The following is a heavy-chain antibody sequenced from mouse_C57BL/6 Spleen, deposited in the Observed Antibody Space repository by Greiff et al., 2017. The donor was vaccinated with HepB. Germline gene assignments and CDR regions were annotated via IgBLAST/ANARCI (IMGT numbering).Heavy chain of an antibody. Sequence: EVKVVESGGDLVKPGGSLKLSCAASGFTFSSYGMSWVRQTPDKRLEWVATISSGGSYTYYTDSVKGRFTISRDNAKNTLYMQMSSLKSEDTAMYYCARQGSNYNYFDYWGQGTTLTVSS. J-gene: IGHJ2*01. CDR3: ARQGSNYNYFDY. D-gene: IGHD2-5*01. V-gene: IGHV5-6*01. CDR2: ISSGGSYT. CDR1: GFTFSSYG.